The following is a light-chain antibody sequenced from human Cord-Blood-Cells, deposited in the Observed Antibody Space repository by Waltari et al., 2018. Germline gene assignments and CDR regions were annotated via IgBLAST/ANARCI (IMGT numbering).Light chain of an antibody. CDR2: AAS. CDR1: QGIINY. Sequence: DIQTTQSPSALSASAGDRVTITCRAIQGIINYLAWYQQKPGKVPKLLIYAASTLQSGVPSRFSGSGSGTDFTLTISSLQPEDVATYYCQQYNSAPWTFGQGTKVEIK. V-gene: IGKV1-27*01. J-gene: IGKJ1*01. CDR3: QQYNSAPWT.